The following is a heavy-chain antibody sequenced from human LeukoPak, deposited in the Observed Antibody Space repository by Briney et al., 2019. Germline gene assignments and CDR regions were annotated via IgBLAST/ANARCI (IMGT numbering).Heavy chain of an antibody. J-gene: IGHJ4*02. Sequence: SETLSLTCTVSGGSISSSPYYWDWIRQSPGKGLEWIGNIYCTGKTYYNPSLKSRVIISVDTSKNQFSLKVSSVTAADTAVYYCARGVAAFDFWGQGTAVTVSS. CDR3: ARGVAAFDF. CDR1: GGSISSSPYY. CDR2: IYCTGKT. V-gene: IGHV4-39*01. D-gene: IGHD2-15*01.